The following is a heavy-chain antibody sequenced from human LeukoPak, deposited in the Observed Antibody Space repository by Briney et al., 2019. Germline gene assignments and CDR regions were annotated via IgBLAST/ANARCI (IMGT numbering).Heavy chain of an antibody. Sequence: ASVKVSCKASGYTFTSYAMHWVRQAPGQRLEWMGWINAGNGNTKYSQKFQGRVTITRDTSASTAYMELSSLRSEDTAVYYCARISATMRGYYYYYYGMDVWGQGTTVTVSS. V-gene: IGHV1-3*01. CDR1: GYTFTSYA. D-gene: IGHD5-12*01. CDR2: INAGNGNT. CDR3: ARISATMRGYYYYYYGMDV. J-gene: IGHJ6*02.